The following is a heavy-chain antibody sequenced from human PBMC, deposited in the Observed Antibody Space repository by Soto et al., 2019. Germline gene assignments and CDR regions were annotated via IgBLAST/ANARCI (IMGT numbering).Heavy chain of an antibody. D-gene: IGHD2-21*02. J-gene: IGHJ4*02. Sequence: GGSLRLSCAASGFTFSSYAMSWVRQAPGKGLEWVSAISGSGGSTYYADSVKGRFTISRDNSKNTPYLQMNSLRAEDTAVYYCAKDPPSKYCGGDCYSSYWGQGTLVTVSS. CDR1: GFTFSSYA. V-gene: IGHV3-23*01. CDR3: AKDPPSKYCGGDCYSSY. CDR2: ISGSGGST.